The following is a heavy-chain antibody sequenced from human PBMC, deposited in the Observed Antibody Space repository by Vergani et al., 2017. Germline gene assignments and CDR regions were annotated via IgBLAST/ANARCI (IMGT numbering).Heavy chain of an antibody. CDR1: GFSLRHARMG. Sequence: QVTLKESGPVLVKPTETLTLTCTVSGFSLRHARMGVSWIRQPPGKALEWLGHIFSNDEKSYSTSLKSRLTNSKDTSKSQVVLTMTNMDPVDTARSYCARTSSESYYSWDAFDIWGQGTMVTVSS. V-gene: IGHV2-26*01. CDR3: ARTSSESYYSWDAFDI. CDR2: IFSNDEK. J-gene: IGHJ3*02. D-gene: IGHD1-26*01.